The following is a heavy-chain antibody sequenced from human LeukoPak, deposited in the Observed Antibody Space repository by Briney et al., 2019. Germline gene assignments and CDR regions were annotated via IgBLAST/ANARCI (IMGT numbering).Heavy chain of an antibody. CDR2: INHSGST. V-gene: IGHV4-34*01. CDR1: GGSFSGYN. J-gene: IGHJ4*02. Sequence: TSETLSLTCAVYGGSFSGYNWNWIRQPPGKGLEWIGEINHSGSTNYNPSLKSRVTISVDTSKNQFSLKLSSVTAADTAVYYCARGVDTAMVWAYWGQGTLVTVSS. CDR3: ARGVDTAMVWAY. D-gene: IGHD5-18*01.